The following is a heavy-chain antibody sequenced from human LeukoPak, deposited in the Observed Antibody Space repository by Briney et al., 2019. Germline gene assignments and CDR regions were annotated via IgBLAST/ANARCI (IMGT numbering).Heavy chain of an antibody. V-gene: IGHV3-23*01. CDR2: LSGSGITT. Sequence: PGGSLRLSCAASGFTFSNSAMSWVRQAPGKGLGWVSTLSGSGITTYYADSVKGRFPISRDNSKNPLYLQMNSLRAEDTAVYYCAKGIYSSGWSYFDYWGHGTLVTVSS. CDR1: GFTFSNSA. D-gene: IGHD6-19*01. CDR3: AKGIYSSGWSYFDY. J-gene: IGHJ4*01.